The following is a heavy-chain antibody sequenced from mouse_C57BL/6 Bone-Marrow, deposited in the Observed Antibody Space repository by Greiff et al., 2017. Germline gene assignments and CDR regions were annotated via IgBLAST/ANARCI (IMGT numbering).Heavy chain of an antibody. D-gene: IGHD2-5*01. CDR1: GFTFSDYG. Sequence: EVKVVESGGGLVKPGGSLKLSCAASGFTFSDYGMHWVRQAPEKGLEWVAYISSGSSTIYYADTVKGRFPISRDNAKKTLFLQMTSLRAEDTAMYYCARTYYSNYGDWGQCTTLTVSS. CDR3: ARTYYSNYGD. J-gene: IGHJ2*01. V-gene: IGHV5-17*01. CDR2: ISSGSSTI.